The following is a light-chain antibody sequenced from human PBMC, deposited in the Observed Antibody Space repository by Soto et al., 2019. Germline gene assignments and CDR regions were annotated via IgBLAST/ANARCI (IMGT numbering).Light chain of an antibody. CDR2: RNN. CDR3: AAWEDSLSGVV. J-gene: IGLJ2*01. CDR1: SSNIGSNY. V-gene: IGLV1-47*01. Sequence: QSVLTQPPSASVTPGQRVTISCSGSSSNIGSNYVYWYQQLPGTAPKLLIYRNNQRPSGVPDRFSGSKSGTSASLAISGLRSEDEADYYCAAWEDSLSGVVCGGGTKLTVL.